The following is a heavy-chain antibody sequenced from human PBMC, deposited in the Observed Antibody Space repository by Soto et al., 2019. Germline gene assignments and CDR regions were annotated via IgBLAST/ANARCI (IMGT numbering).Heavy chain of an antibody. D-gene: IGHD4-17*01. Sequence: GGSLRLSCAASGFTFSSYAMSWVRQAPGKGLEWVSAISGSGGSTYYADSVKGRFTISRDNSKNTLYLQMNSLRAEDTAVYYCAKRGGIPYGDYVYYYYYMDVWGKGTTVTVSS. V-gene: IGHV3-23*01. CDR2: ISGSGGST. CDR3: AKRGGIPYGDYVYYYYYMDV. J-gene: IGHJ6*03. CDR1: GFTFSSYA.